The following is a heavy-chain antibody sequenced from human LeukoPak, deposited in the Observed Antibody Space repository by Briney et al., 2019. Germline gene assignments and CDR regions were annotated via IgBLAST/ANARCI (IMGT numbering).Heavy chain of an antibody. V-gene: IGHV1-8*01. J-gene: IGHJ4*02. CDR1: GYTFTSYD. D-gene: IGHD6-19*01. CDR2: MNPNSGNT. CDR3: ARDLGGWPNFDY. Sequence: ASVKVSCKASGYTFTSYDINWVRQATGQGLEWMGWMNPNSGNTSYAQKFQGRVTMTRNTSISTAYMELSSLRSEDTAVYYCARDLGGWPNFDYWGQGTLVTVSS.